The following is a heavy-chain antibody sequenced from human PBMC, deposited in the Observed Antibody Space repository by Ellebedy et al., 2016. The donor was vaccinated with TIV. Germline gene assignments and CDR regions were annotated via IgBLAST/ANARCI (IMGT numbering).Heavy chain of an antibody. CDR3: TRDRQIGSGSPDY. D-gene: IGHD3-10*01. Sequence: GGSLRLSXAASGFNFNDYYMSWIRQAPGKGLELISYISPGSNYRKYADSVKGRFTISRDNAMNLMSLQMSSLSVDDTAVYYCTRDRQIGSGSPDYWGQGALVTVSS. J-gene: IGHJ4*02. CDR2: ISPGSNYR. V-gene: IGHV3-11*05. CDR1: GFNFNDYY.